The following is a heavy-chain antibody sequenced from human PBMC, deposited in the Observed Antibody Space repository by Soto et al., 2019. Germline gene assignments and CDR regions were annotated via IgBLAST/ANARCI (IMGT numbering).Heavy chain of an antibody. D-gene: IGHD3-9*01. CDR2: ISYDGSNK. V-gene: IGHV3-30*18. J-gene: IGHJ4*02. CDR1: GFTFSSYG. Sequence: QVQLVESGGGVVQPGRSLRLSCAASGFTFSSYGMHWVRQAPGKGLEWVAVISYDGSNKYYADSMKGRFTISRDNSKNTLYLQMNSLRAEDTAVYYCAKGGRGIILTGNLDYWGQGTLVTVSS. CDR3: AKGGRGIILTGNLDY.